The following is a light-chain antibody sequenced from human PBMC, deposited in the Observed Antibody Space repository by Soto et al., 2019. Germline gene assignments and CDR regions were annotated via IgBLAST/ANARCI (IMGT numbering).Light chain of an antibody. J-gene: IGLJ1*01. CDR1: ASDVGGYNY. CDR3: CSYTSRTTYV. Sequence: ALTQPASVSGSPGQSITISCTGTASDVGGYNYVSWYQQHPGKAPKLMIHAVSNRPSGISSRFSGSKSGNTASLTISGLQSEDEADYFCCSYTSRTTYVFGTGTKVTVL. CDR2: AVS. V-gene: IGLV2-14*01.